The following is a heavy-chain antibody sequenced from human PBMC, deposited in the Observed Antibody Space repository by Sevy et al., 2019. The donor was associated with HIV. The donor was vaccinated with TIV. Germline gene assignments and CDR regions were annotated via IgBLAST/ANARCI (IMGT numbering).Heavy chain of an antibody. CDR1: GFTFSSYA. CDR3: AKDQGWDLPSYFDH. V-gene: IGHV3-23*01. Sequence: GGSLRLSCVASGFTFSSYAMSWVRQAPGKGLEWVSVLNGGGGSTYYADSVKGRFTISRDNSKNTLYLQMNSLRAEDTAVYYCAKDQGWDLPSYFDHWGQGTLVTVSS. J-gene: IGHJ4*02. D-gene: IGHD2-15*01. CDR2: LNGGGGST.